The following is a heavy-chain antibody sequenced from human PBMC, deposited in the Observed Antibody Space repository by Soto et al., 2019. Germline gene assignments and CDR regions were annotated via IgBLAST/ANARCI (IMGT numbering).Heavy chain of an antibody. CDR1: GYTFTGYY. CDR2: INPNSGGT. V-gene: IGHV1-2*04. CDR3: AREGYDILTGYYPEDYYYGMDV. Sequence: ASVKVSCKASGYTFTGYYMHWVLQAPGQGLEWMGWINPNSGGTNYAQKFQGWVTMTRDTSISTAYMELSRLRSDDTAVYYCAREGYDILTGYYPEDYYYGMDVWGQGTTVTVSS. D-gene: IGHD3-9*01. J-gene: IGHJ6*02.